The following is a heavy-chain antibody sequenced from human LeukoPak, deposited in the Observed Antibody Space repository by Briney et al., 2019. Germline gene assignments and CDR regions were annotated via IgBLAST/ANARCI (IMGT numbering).Heavy chain of an antibody. CDR3: ARALLMGTSGRYFDWLEEPYFDY. V-gene: IGHV1-3*01. Sequence: GASVKVSCKASGYTFTSYAIQWVRQAPGQRLEWMGWINAGHGNTKYSQNFQGRVTITRDTSASTAYMELSRLRSDDTAVYYCARALLMGTSGRYFDWLEEPYFDYWGQGTLVTVSS. J-gene: IGHJ4*02. CDR2: INAGHGNT. CDR1: GYTFTSYA. D-gene: IGHD3-9*01.